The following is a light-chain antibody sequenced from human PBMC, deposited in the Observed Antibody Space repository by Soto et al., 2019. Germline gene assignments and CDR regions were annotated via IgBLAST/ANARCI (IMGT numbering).Light chain of an antibody. J-gene: IGLJ2*01. CDR3: TSYTSSRTVL. CDR2: EVS. Sequence: QSALTQPPSVSGSPGQSVTISCTGTSSDVGNYDRVSWYQQPPGTAPKLVIYEVSNRPSGVPDRFSGSKSGNTASLTISGLQTEDEGDYFCTSYTSSRTVLFGGGTKLTVL. CDR1: SSDVGNYDR. V-gene: IGLV2-18*02.